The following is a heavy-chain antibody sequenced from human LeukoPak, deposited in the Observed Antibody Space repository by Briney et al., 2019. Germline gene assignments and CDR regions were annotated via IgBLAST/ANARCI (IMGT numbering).Heavy chain of an antibody. CDR3: ATRPLIAAAGFDY. CDR2: IYYSGST. Sequence: PSPTPSPTRTLSGGYMGTSSSCSSWLRHPPGKGLEWIGSIYYSGSTYYNPSLKSRVTISVDTSKNQFSLKLSSVTAADTAVYYCATRPLIAAAGFDYWGQGTLVTVSS. V-gene: IGHV4-39*05. J-gene: IGHJ4*02. D-gene: IGHD6-13*01. CDR1: GGYMGTSSSC.